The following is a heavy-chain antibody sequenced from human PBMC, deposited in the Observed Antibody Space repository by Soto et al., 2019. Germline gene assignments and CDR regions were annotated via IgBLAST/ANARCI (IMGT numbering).Heavy chain of an antibody. J-gene: IGHJ4*02. CDR2: ISWNSGSI. V-gene: IGHV3-9*01. D-gene: IGHD3-16*01. CDR3: AKGGGVIY. CDR1: GFTFDDYA. Sequence: DVQLVESGGGLVQPGRSLRLSCAASGFTFDDYAMHWVQQAPGKGLEWVASISWNSGSIGYADSVKGRFTISRDNAKNSLYLQMNSLRAEDTALYYCAKGGGVIYWGQGTLVTVSS.